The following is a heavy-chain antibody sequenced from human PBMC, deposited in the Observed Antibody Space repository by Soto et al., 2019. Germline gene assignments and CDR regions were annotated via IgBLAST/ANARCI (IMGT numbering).Heavy chain of an antibody. CDR1: GYSFTSYW. V-gene: IGHV5-10-1*01. CDR2: IDPSDSYT. Sequence: PGESLKISCKGSGYSFTSYWISWVRQMPGKGLEWMGRIDPSDSYTNYSPSFQGHVTISADKSISTAYLQWSSLKASDTAMYYCARKTTDYYYYYGMDVWGQGTTVTVSS. CDR3: ARKTTDYYYYYGMDV. D-gene: IGHD1-1*01. J-gene: IGHJ6*02.